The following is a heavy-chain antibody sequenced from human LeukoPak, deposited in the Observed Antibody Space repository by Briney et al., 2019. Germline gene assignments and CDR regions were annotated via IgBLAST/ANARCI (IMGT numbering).Heavy chain of an antibody. CDR2: ISGSTTI. V-gene: IGHV3-48*02. CDR3: ARLAYCGGDCRRAFDI. Sequence: GESLRLSCAASGFTFSSYWMYWVRQAPGKGLEWVSYISGSTTIYYADSVKGRFTISRDNAKNSLYLQMNSLRDEDTAVYYCARLAYCGGDCRRAFDIWGQGTMVTVSS. D-gene: IGHD2-21*02. J-gene: IGHJ3*02. CDR1: GFTFSSYW.